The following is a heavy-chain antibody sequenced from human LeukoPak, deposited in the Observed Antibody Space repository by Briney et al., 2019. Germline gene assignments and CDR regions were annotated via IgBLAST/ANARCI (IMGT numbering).Heavy chain of an antibody. CDR3: ARHRSFDSSGYYPYDH. Sequence: ASVKVTCKTSGYTFTGFSLHWVRQAPGHGLEWMGWINPNTGDTNSAQRFQGRVTMTRDTSITTAYMELTSLRSDDTAVYYCARHRSFDSSGYYPYDHWGQGTLVTVSS. CDR1: GYTFTGFS. CDR2: INPNTGDT. D-gene: IGHD3-22*01. V-gene: IGHV1-2*02. J-gene: IGHJ4*02.